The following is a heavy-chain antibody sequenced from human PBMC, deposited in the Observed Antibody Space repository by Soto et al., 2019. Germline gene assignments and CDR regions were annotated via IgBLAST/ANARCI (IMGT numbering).Heavy chain of an antibody. CDR3: ARHRARNWFDP. V-gene: IGHV4-39*01. D-gene: IGHD6-6*01. CDR1: GGSISISSYY. Sequence: LSLTFIVSGGSISISSYYLGWIRQPPGKGLEWIGSIYYSGSTYYNPSLKSRVTISVDTSKNQFSLKLSSVTAADTAVFYCARHRARNWFDPWGQGTLVTVSS. CDR2: IYYSGST. J-gene: IGHJ5*02.